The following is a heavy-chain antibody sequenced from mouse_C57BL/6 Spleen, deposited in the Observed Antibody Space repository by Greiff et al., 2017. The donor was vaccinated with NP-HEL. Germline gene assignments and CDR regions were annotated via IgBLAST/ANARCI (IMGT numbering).Heavy chain of an antibody. D-gene: IGHD4-1*01. CDR3: ASEDWAWFAY. CDR2: ISYNGSN. V-gene: IGHV3-6*01. J-gene: IGHJ3*01. CDR1: GYSITSGYY. Sequence: EVQLQESGPGLVKPSQSLSLTCSVTGYSITSGYYWNWIRQFPGNKLGWMGYISYNGSNNYNPSLKNRISITRDTSKKPFCLKFNAVTTEDTATYDCASEDWAWFAYWGQGTLVTVSA.